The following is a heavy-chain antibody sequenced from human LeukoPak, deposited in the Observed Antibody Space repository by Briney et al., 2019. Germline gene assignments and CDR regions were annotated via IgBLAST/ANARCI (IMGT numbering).Heavy chain of an antibody. D-gene: IGHD1-26*01. Sequence: QPGGSLRPSCAASGFTFSSYAMSWVRQAPGKGLEWVSAISGSGGSTYYADSVKGRFTISRDNSKNTLYLQMNSLRAEDTAVYYCAKLGGSYYAHYFDYWGQGTLVTVSS. CDR1: GFTFSSYA. J-gene: IGHJ4*02. CDR3: AKLGGSYYAHYFDY. CDR2: ISGSGGST. V-gene: IGHV3-23*01.